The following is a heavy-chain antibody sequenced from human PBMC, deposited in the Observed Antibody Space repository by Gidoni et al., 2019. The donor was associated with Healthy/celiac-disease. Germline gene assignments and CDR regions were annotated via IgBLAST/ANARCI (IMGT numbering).Heavy chain of an antibody. CDR3: ARGGVTSKNYYYYGMDV. CDR1: GFTFRSYG. Sequence: QVQLVESGGGVVQPGRSLRLSCAASGFTFRSYGMHWVRQAPGKGLAWVAVIWYDGSNKYYADSVKGRFTISRDNSKNTLYLQMNSLRAEDTAVYYCARGGVTSKNYYYYGMDVWGQGTTVTVSS. V-gene: IGHV3-33*01. D-gene: IGHD2-2*01. J-gene: IGHJ6*02. CDR2: IWYDGSNK.